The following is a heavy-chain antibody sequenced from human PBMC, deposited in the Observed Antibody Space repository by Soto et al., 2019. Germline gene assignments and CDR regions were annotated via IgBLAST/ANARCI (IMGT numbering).Heavy chain of an antibody. D-gene: IGHD2-8*02. CDR2: INHSGST. Sequence: WTWIRQPPGTGLEWIGEINHSGSTNYNPSLKSRDTISVDTSKNQFSLKLTSVTAADTAVYYRARDKITGLFEYWGQGTLVTVSS. CDR3: ARDKITGLFEY. V-gene: IGHV4-34*01. J-gene: IGHJ4*02.